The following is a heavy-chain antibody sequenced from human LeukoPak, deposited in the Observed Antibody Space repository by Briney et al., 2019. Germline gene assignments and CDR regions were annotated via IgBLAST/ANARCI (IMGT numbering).Heavy chain of an antibody. CDR2: ISYDGSNK. CDR1: GFTFSSYA. V-gene: IGHV3-30-3*01. D-gene: IGHD3-3*01. J-gene: IGHJ4*02. Sequence: GRSLRLSCAASGFTFSSYAMHWVRQAPGKGLEWVAVISYDGSNKYYADSVKGRFTISRDNSKNTLYLQMNSLRAEDTAVYYCAKLYYDFWSGYFDYWGQGTLVTVSS. CDR3: AKLYYDFWSGYFDY.